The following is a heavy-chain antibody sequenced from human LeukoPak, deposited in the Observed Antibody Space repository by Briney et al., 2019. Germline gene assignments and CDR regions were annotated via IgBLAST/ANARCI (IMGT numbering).Heavy chain of an antibody. CDR3: ARVGYGSGSYDFDY. V-gene: IGHV3-7*01. J-gene: IGHJ4*02. CDR2: IKQDGSEK. CDR1: GFTFSSYW. D-gene: IGHD3-10*01. Sequence: GGSLRLSCAASGFTFSSYWMSWVRQAPGKGLEWVANIKQDGSEKYYVDSVKGRFTISRDNYKNTLYLQMNSLRAEDTAVYYCARVGYGSGSYDFDYWGQGTLVTVSS.